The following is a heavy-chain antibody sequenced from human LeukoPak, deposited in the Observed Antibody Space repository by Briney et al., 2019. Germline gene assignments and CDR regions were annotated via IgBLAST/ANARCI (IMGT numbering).Heavy chain of an antibody. CDR2: LYISGST. Sequence: SETLSLTCTVSSGSISSSSYYWAWIRHPPGKGLEWIGSLYISGSTYYNPSLKSRVTLSVDTSKNHFSLKLSSVTAADTSVYYCARRSSGIYCSGGSCYFDYWGQGTLVTVSS. J-gene: IGHJ4*02. D-gene: IGHD2-15*01. CDR3: ARRSSGIYCSGGSCYFDY. V-gene: IGHV4-39*02. CDR1: SGSISSSSYY.